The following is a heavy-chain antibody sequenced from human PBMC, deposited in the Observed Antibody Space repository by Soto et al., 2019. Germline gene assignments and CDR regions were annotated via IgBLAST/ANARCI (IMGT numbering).Heavy chain of an antibody. CDR1: GYTFTSYW. CDR3: ARHPYPPTPFDY. CDR2: IYPRDSDT. V-gene: IGHV5-51*01. Sequence: GESLKISCKGSGYTFTSYWIGWVRQMPGKGLEWMGIIYPRDSDTRYSPSFQGQVTISADKSISTAFLQWRSLKASDTAMYYCARHPYPPTPFDYWGQGTLVTVSS. D-gene: IGHD2-2*02. J-gene: IGHJ4*02.